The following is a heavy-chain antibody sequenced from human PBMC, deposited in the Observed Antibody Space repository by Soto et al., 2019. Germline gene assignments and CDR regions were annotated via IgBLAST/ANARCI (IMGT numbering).Heavy chain of an antibody. CDR2: INPDGSIT. Sequence: EVQLVESGGGLVQPGGSLRLSCAASGFTFSTSWMHWVRQTPGKGLVWVSHINPDGSITNYADSAKDRFTISRDNAKNTLFLQMNNLRAEDTSVYFCARDIGYGGNWGQGTLVTVSS. J-gene: IGHJ4*02. CDR1: GFTFSTSW. CDR3: ARDIGYGGN. V-gene: IGHV3-74*01. D-gene: IGHD3-16*01.